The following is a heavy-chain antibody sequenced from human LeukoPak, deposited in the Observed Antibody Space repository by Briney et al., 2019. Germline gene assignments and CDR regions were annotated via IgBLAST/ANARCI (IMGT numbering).Heavy chain of an antibody. CDR2: IYSGGRT. V-gene: IGHV3-53*01. CDR1: GFTVSSNY. J-gene: IGHJ4*02. CDR3: ARVGSQATFDY. Sequence: GGSLRLSCAASGFTVSSNYMSWVRQAPGKGLEWVSVIYSGGRTYYADSVKGRFTISRDNSKNTLYLQMNSLRAEDTAVYYCARVGSQATFDYWGQGTLVTVSS. D-gene: IGHD1-26*01.